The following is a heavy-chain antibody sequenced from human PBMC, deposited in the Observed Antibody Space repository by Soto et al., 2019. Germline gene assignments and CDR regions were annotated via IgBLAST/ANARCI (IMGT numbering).Heavy chain of an antibody. CDR3: ARGVAPRDY. V-gene: IGHV1-69*02. CDR2: IIPILGIA. J-gene: IGHJ4*02. Sequence: SVKVSCKASGGTFSTYNSSWVRQAPGQGLEWMGRIIPILGIANYAQKFQGRVTITADKSTSTAYMELSSLRSEDTAVYYCARGVAPRDYWGQGTLVTVSS. D-gene: IGHD3-3*01. CDR1: GGTFSTYN.